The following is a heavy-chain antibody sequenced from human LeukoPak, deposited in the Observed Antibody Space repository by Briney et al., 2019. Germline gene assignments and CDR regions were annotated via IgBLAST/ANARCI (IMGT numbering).Heavy chain of an antibody. D-gene: IGHD3-22*01. CDR3: ARGTSYYYDSSGYYVRDYYFDY. CDR1: GYTFTSYD. CDR2: MNPNSGNT. V-gene: IGHV1-8*03. J-gene: IGHJ4*02. Sequence: ASVKVSCKASGYTFTSYDINWVRQATGQGLEWMGWMNPNSGNTGYAQKFQGRVTITRNTSISTAYMELSSLRSEDTAVYYCARGTSYYYDSSGYYVRDYYFDYWGQGTLVTVSS.